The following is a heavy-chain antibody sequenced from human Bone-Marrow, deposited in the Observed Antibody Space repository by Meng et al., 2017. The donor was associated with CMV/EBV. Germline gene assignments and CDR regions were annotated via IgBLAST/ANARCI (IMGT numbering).Heavy chain of an antibody. CDR2: IYYSGST. CDR3: AGVGIVVVQAAIRGYAFDI. V-gene: IGHV4-61*01. J-gene: IGHJ3*02. Sequence: SETLSLTCTVSGVSVSSGSYDRSWIRQPPGKGLEWIGYIYYSGSTNYYPFLKSRATISVDTSKNQFSSKLSSVTEAAAAVYYCAGVGIVVVQAAIRGYAFDIWPQGTMVTVSS. D-gene: IGHD2-2*02. CDR1: GVSVSSGSYD.